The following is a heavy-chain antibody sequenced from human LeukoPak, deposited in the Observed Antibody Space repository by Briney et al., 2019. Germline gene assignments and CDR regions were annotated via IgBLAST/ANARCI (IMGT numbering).Heavy chain of an antibody. V-gene: IGHV3-11*01. D-gene: IGHD3-10*01. CDR3: AKTMVRGVILYYFDY. CDR2: ISSRGSII. J-gene: IGHJ4*02. CDR1: GFTFSDYY. Sequence: GGSLRLSCAASGFTFSDYYMSWIRQAPGKGLEWVSYISSRGSIIYYADSVKGRFTISRDNAKNSLYLQMNSLRPEDTAVYYCAKTMVRGVILYYFDYWGQGTLVTVSS.